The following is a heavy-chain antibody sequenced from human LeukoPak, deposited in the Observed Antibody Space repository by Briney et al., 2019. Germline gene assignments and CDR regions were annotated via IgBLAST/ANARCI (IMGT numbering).Heavy chain of an antibody. CDR3: AKTPSSHPSRQIFDN. Sequence: GGSLRLSCAASGFTFSSYAMSWVRQAPGKGLEWVSAISGSGGSTYYADSVKGRFTISRDNSKNTLYLQMNSLRAEDTAVYYCAKTPSSHPSRQIFDNWGQGTLVTVSS. D-gene: IGHD2-15*01. V-gene: IGHV3-23*01. CDR1: GFTFSSYA. CDR2: ISGSGGST. J-gene: IGHJ4*02.